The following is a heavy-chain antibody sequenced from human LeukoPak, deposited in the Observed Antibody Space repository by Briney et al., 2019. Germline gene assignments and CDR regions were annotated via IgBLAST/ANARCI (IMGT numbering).Heavy chain of an antibody. Sequence: SETLSLTCTVSGGSISSYYWSWIRQPPGKGLEWIGYIYYSGSTNYNPSLKSRVTISVDTSKNQFSLNLSSVTAADTPVYYCARDDSSRFDLWGRGTLVTVSS. CDR2: IYYSGST. V-gene: IGHV4-59*01. CDR1: GGSISSYY. J-gene: IGHJ2*01. CDR3: ARDDSSRFDL. D-gene: IGHD6-13*01.